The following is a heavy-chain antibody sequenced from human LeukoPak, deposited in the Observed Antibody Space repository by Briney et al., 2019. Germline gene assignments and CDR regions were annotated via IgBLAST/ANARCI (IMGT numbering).Heavy chain of an antibody. CDR2: IRSKAYGGTT. Sequence: GGSLRLSCAASGFTFSDHYMDWVRQAPGKGLEWVGFIRSKAYGGTTEYAASVKGRFTISRDDSKSIAYLQMNSLKTEDTAVYYCTRDRIWFGESNWFDPWGQGTLVTVSS. CDR3: TRDRIWFGESNWFDP. D-gene: IGHD3-10*01. J-gene: IGHJ5*02. V-gene: IGHV3-49*04. CDR1: GFTFSDHY.